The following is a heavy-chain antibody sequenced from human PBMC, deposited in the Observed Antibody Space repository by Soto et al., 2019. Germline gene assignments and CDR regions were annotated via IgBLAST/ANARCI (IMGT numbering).Heavy chain of an antibody. CDR2: INSGAGNT. J-gene: IGHJ4*02. CDR3: ARLATVTPPYYFDY. V-gene: IGHV1-46*01. CDR1: GYTFASFY. D-gene: IGHD4-17*01. Sequence: ASVKVSCKASGYTFASFYVHWVRQAPGQGLEWMGVINSGAGNTAYAQKFQGRVTMTSDTSTSTLYMEMSSLRSEDTAVYYCARLATVTPPYYFDYWGQGTLITVSS.